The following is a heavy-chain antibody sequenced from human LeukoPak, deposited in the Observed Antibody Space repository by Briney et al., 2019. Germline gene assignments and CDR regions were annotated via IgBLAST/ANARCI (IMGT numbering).Heavy chain of an antibody. CDR3: ARMGGWEQSDYEGNPDY. Sequence: ASVKVSCKTSGYXFTNHGITWVRQSPGQGLEWLGRISTYRGHTNYAQNLQGRVTMTTDTSTSTAYMELERLTSDDTAVYYCARMGGWEQSDYEGNPDYWGQGTLVTASS. D-gene: IGHD4-17*01. CDR1: GYXFTNHG. V-gene: IGHV1-18*01. CDR2: ISTYRGHT. J-gene: IGHJ4*02.